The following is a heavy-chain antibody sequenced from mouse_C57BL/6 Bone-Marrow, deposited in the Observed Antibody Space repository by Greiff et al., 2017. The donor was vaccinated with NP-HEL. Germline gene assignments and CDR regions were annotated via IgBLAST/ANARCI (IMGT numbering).Heavy chain of an antibody. CDR1: GYSITSGYY. CDR2: ISYDGSN. CDR3: ARDGDYDYAMDY. Sequence: ESGPGLVKPSQSLSLTCSVTGYSITSGYYWNWIRQFPGNKREWMGYISYDGSNNYNPSLKNRIPITRDTSKNQFFLKLNSVTTEDTATYYCARDGDYDYAMDYWGQGTSVTVSS. V-gene: IGHV3-6*01. J-gene: IGHJ4*01. D-gene: IGHD2-4*01.